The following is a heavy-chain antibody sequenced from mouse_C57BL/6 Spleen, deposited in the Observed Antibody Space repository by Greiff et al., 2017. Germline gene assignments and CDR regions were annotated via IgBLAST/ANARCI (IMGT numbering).Heavy chain of an antibody. J-gene: IGHJ2*01. CDR2: ISSGGSYT. D-gene: IGHD1-1*01. CDR3: ARGGYGKVPFDY. V-gene: IGHV5-6*01. CDR1: GFTFSSYG. Sequence: VQLKESGGDLVKPGGSLKLSCAASGFTFSSYGMSWVRQTPDKRLEWVATISSGGSYTYYPDSVKGRFTISRDNAKNTLYLQMSSLKSEDTAMYYCARGGYGKVPFDYWGQGTTLTVSS.